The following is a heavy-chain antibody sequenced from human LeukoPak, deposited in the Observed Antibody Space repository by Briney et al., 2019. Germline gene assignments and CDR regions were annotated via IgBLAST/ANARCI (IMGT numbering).Heavy chain of an antibody. CDR3: AKEGRGWYYYDSSGPDY. D-gene: IGHD3-22*01. J-gene: IGHJ4*02. V-gene: IGHV3-23*01. Sequence: GGSLRLSCAAPGFTFSSYAMSWVRQAPGKGLEWVSAISGSGGSTYYADSVKGRFTISRDNSKNTLYLQMNSLRAEDTAVYYCAKEGRGWYYYDSSGPDYWGQGTLVTVSS. CDR1: GFTFSSYA. CDR2: ISGSGGST.